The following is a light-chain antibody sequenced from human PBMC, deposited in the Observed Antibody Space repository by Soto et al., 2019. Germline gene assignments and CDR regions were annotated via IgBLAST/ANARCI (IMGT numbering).Light chain of an antibody. CDR3: QQYNNWPYT. CDR2: GAS. CDR1: QSFSSN. V-gene: IGKV3-15*01. J-gene: IGKJ2*01. Sequence: EIVMTQSPATLSVSPGERATLSCRASQSFSSNLAWYQQKPGQAPRLLIYGASTRATGIPARFSGSGSGTELTLPISSLQSEDFAVYYCQQYNNWPYTFGQGTKLEIK.